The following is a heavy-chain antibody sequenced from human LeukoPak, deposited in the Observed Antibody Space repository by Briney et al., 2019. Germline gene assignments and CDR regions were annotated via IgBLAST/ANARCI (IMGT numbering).Heavy chain of an antibody. CDR1: GFTFSDYY. D-gene: IGHD2-2*01. Sequence: GGSLRLSCAASGFTFSDYYMSWLRQAPGKGLEWVSYISSDSSTIYYADSVKGRFTISRDNAKKSLYLQMNSLRTEDTAVYYCANTEYQRLGTDYWGQGTLVTVSS. J-gene: IGHJ4*02. CDR2: ISSDSSTI. V-gene: IGHV3-11*04. CDR3: ANTEYQRLGTDY.